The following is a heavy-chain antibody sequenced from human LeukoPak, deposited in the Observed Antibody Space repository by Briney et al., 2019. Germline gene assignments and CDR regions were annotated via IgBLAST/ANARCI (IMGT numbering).Heavy chain of an antibody. CDR1: SGSLRENY. V-gene: IGHV4-34*01. CDR2: INHSGST. Sequence: PSETLSLTCTVSSGSLRENYWSWIRQSPGKGLEWIAEINHSGSTNYNPSLRSRVTISADTSKNQFSLRLSSVTAADTAVYYCAMSGWLQFDYFDYWGQGILVTVSS. J-gene: IGHJ4*02. D-gene: IGHD5-24*01. CDR3: AMSGWLQFDYFDY.